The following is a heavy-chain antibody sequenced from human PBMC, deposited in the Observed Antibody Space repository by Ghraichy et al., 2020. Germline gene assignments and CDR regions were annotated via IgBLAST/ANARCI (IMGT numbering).Heavy chain of an antibody. Sequence: GGSLRLSCAASGLMFSEIWVTWVRQAPGKGLEWVGRIKTKSEAGTRDYAEIGKGRFTLSRDDSKNTVYLQMNSLKIEDTGVYLCTADRLQTPRPFDGEEVVPLSGLYVWVEATTVTVSS. V-gene: IGHV3-15*07. CDR2: IKTKSEAGTR. J-gene: IGHJ6*02. CDR1: GLMFSEIW. D-gene: IGHD3-10*01. CDR3: TADRLQTPRPFDGEEVVPLSGLYV.